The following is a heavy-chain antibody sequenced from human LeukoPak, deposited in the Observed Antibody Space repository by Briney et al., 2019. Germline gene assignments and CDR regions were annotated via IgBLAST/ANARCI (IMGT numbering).Heavy chain of an antibody. V-gene: IGHV4-38-2*02. Sequence: PSETLSLTCTVSGYSISSGYYWGWIRQPPGKGLEWIGSIYHSGSTYYNPSLKSRVTISVDTSKNQFSLKLSSVTAADTAVYYCARHYRSSTSCYSGWFDPWGQGTLVTVSS. CDR2: IYHSGST. CDR3: ARHYRSSTSCYSGWFDP. D-gene: IGHD2-2*01. CDR1: GYSISSGYY. J-gene: IGHJ5*02.